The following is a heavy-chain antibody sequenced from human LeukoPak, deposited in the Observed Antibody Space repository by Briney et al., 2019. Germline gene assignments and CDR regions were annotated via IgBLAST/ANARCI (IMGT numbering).Heavy chain of an antibody. CDR3: ARYYCPNGVCQGFDY. D-gene: IGHD2-8*01. V-gene: IGHV4-39*01. J-gene: IGHJ4*02. Sequence: SETLSLTCTVSGGSISSSSYYWGWIRQPPGKGLEWIGSIYYSGSTYYNPSLKGRVTISVDTSKNQFSLKLTSVTAADTAVYLCARYYCPNGVCQGFDYWGQGTLVTVSS. CDR1: GGSISSSSYY. CDR2: IYYSGST.